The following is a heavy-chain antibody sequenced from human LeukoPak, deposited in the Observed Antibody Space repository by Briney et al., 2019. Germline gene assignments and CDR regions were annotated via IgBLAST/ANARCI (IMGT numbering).Heavy chain of an antibody. V-gene: IGHV3-23*01. CDR3: AKRTYTAMAYFDY. D-gene: IGHD5-18*01. J-gene: IGHJ4*02. Sequence: GGTLRLSCAASGFTFSSYGMSWVRQAPGKGLEGVSAISGSGGSTYYADSVKGRFTISRDNSKNTLYLQMNSLRAEDTAVYYCAKRTYTAMAYFDYWGQGTLVTVSS. CDR2: ISGSGGST. CDR1: GFTFSSYG.